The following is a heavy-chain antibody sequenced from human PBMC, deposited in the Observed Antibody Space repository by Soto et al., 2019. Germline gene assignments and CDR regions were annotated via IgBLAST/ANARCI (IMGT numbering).Heavy chain of an antibody. CDR3: ARVGRDIVVVPAAGYYYYGMDV. J-gene: IGHJ6*02. CDR2: VSSSSSTI. V-gene: IGHV3-48*02. Sequence: GGSLKLSCAASGLTFSSYSMNWVHQAPGKGLEWVSYVSSSSSTIYYADSVKGRFTISRDNAKNSLYLQMNSLRDEDTAVYYCARVGRDIVVVPAAGYYYYGMDVWGQGTTVTVSS. D-gene: IGHD2-2*01. CDR1: GLTFSSYS.